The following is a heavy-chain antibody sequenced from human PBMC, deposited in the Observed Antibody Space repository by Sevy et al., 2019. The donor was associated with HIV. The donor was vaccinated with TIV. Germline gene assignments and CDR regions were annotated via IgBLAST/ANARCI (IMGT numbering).Heavy chain of an antibody. CDR1: GFTFRNYG. Sequence: GGSLRLSCAASGFTFRNYGMHWVRQAPGKGLEWVAVISYDGGNKYYGDSLKGRFIISRDNSKNTLYLQMNSLRPEDKAVYYCAKVGPGGSYLYYFDYWGQGTLVTVSS. V-gene: IGHV3-30*18. J-gene: IGHJ4*02. D-gene: IGHD1-26*01. CDR3: AKVGPGGSYLYYFDY. CDR2: ISYDGGNK.